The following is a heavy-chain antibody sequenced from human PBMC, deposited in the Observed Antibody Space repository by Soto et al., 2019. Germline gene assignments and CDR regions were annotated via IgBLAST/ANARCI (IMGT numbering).Heavy chain of an antibody. CDR3: ARWSDFYYFDY. D-gene: IGHD2-21*02. V-gene: IGHV1-69*02. CDR1: GGTFSSYT. CDR2: IIPILGIA. J-gene: IGHJ4*02. Sequence: GASVKVSCKASGGTFSSYTISWVRQAPGQGLEWMGRIIPILGIANYAQKFQGRVTITADKSTSTAYMELSSLRSEDTAVYYCARWSDFYYFDYWGQGTLVTVSS.